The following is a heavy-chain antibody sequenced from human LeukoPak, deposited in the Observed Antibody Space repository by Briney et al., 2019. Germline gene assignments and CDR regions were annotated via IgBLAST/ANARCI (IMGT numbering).Heavy chain of an antibody. CDR3: ARMAMDPAMVRNFFEL. CDR2: IHPSGGST. J-gene: IGHJ4*02. CDR1: GYTFTDYY. D-gene: IGHD5-18*01. V-gene: IGHV1-46*01. Sequence: ASVKVSCKASGYTFTDYYMYWVRQAPGQGPECMGVIHPSGGSTTSAQKFQGRVTLTKDTATSTIYIELSSLRSDDTAVYYCARMAMDPAMVRNFFELWGQGTPLIVSA.